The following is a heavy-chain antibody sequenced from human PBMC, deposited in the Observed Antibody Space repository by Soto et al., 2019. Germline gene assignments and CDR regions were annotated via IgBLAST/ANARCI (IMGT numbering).Heavy chain of an antibody. V-gene: IGHV3-33*01. CDR1: GFTFSSYG. J-gene: IGHJ6*03. D-gene: IGHD3-3*01. Sequence: QVQLVESGGGVVQPGRSLRLSCAASGFTFSSYGMHWVRQAPGKGLEWVAVIWYDGSNKYYADSVKGRFTLSRDNSKNTLYLQMNSLRAEDTAVYYCARDSHDLKAGDYYYYMDVWGKGTTVTVSS. CDR3: ARDSHDLKAGDYYYYMDV. CDR2: IWYDGSNK.